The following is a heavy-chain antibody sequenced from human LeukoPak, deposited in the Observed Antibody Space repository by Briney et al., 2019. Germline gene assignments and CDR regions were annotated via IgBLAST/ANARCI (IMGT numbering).Heavy chain of an antibody. D-gene: IGHD3-16*01. CDR3: AKDDAWGRFYH. CDR2: ISGSGGST. V-gene: IGHV3-23*01. Sequence: GGSLRLSCAASGFTFSSYAMSWVRQAPGKGLEWVSAISGSGGSTYYADSVKGRFTISRDNSKTTLYLQMNSLRAEVTAVYYCAKDDAWGRFYHWGQGTLVTVSS. CDR1: GFTFSSYA. J-gene: IGHJ1*01.